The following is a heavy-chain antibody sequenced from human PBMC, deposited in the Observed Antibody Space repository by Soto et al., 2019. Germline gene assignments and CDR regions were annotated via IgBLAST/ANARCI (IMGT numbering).Heavy chain of an antibody. CDR3: DGYSYGYDFDY. CDR2: ISGSGGST. J-gene: IGHJ4*02. Sequence: EVQLLESGGGLVQPGGSLRLSCAASGFTFSSYAMSWVRQAPGKGLEWVSAISGSGGSTYYADSVKGRFTISRDNSKNTLYLQMNSLRAEATAVYYCDGYSYGYDFDYWGQGTLVTVSS. CDR1: GFTFSSYA. V-gene: IGHV3-23*01. D-gene: IGHD5-18*01.